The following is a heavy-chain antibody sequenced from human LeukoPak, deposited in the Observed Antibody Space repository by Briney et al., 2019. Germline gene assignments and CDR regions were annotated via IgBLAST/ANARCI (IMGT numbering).Heavy chain of an antibody. CDR1: GFTFSSYA. Sequence: GGSLRLSCAASGFTFSSYAMSWVRQAPGKGLEWVSAISGSGGSTYYADSVKGRFTISRDNSKNTLYPQMNSLRAEDTAVYYCAKVPGYCSGGSCYPPPYDAFDIWGQGTMVTVSS. CDR3: AKVPGYCSGGSCYPPPYDAFDI. D-gene: IGHD2-15*01. CDR2: ISGSGGST. V-gene: IGHV3-23*01. J-gene: IGHJ3*02.